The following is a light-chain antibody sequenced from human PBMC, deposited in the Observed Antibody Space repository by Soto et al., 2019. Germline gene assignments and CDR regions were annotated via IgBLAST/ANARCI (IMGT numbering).Light chain of an antibody. CDR1: QTITSDY. CDR2: GAS. V-gene: IGKV3-20*01. CDR3: HQSGTSPWT. Sequence: EIVLTQSPGNLSLSPGERATLSCRASQTITSDYLAWYKQKPGQAPRLLIYGASSRANGIPDGFSGRGSGTDFTLPVSSLEPEDFAVFYCHQSGTSPWTFGQGDKVEIK. J-gene: IGKJ1*01.